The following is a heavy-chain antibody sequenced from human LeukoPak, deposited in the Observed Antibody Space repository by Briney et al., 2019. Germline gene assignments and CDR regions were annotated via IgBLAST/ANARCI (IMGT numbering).Heavy chain of an antibody. CDR3: AHAYTPSGTWGYFDY. Sequence: SGPTLVKPTQTLTLTCSFSGFSLSPNEVGVGWIRQPPGKGLEWLAVIYWDDVKRDRPSLRSRLTVTKDTSKNQVVLTMTNVDPVDTATYYCAHAYTPSGTWGYFDYWGQGTLVTVSS. D-gene: IGHD1-1*01. CDR2: IYWDDVK. V-gene: IGHV2-5*02. CDR1: GFSLSPNEVG. J-gene: IGHJ4*02.